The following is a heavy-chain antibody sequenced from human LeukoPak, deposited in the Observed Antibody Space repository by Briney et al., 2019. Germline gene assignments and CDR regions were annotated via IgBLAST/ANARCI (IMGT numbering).Heavy chain of an antibody. J-gene: IGHJ4*02. Sequence: GGSLRLSCAASGFTFSSFAMSWVRQTPGKGLEWVSAIIGSGVNTYYAESVKGRFTISRDNSRDTLYLQMNTLRAEDTAVYYCMKEDSDSYGSGSYYNDDHWGQGTLVSVSS. V-gene: IGHV3-23*01. CDR3: MKEDSDSYGSGSYYNDDH. CDR1: GFTFSSFA. D-gene: IGHD3-10*01. CDR2: IIGSGVNT.